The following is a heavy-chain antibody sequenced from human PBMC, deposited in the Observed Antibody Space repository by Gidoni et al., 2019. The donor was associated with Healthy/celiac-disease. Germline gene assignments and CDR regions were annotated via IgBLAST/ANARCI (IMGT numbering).Heavy chain of an antibody. CDR1: GFSFRSYA. CDR2: ISGSGGST. CDR3: AKDKGIQLWRTFYYFDY. D-gene: IGHD5-18*01. V-gene: IGHV3-23*01. Sequence: EVQLLEFVGGLVQPGGSLSLSCAASGFSFRSYAMRWVRQAPGKGLVWVSAISGSGGSTYYADSVKGRFTISRDNSKNTLYLQMNSLRAEDTAVYYCAKDKGIQLWRTFYYFDYWGQGTLVTVSS. J-gene: IGHJ4*02.